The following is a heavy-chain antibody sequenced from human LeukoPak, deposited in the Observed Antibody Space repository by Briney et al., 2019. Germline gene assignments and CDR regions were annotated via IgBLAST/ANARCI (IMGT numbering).Heavy chain of an antibody. V-gene: IGHV3-7*03. CDR1: GFTFSNYW. CDR3: ARMYYDFWSGYYQDY. J-gene: IGHJ4*02. CDR2: IKQDGSEK. D-gene: IGHD3-3*01. Sequence: PVGSLRLSCAASGFTFSNYWMSWVRQAPGKGLEWVANIKQDGSEKCYVDSVRGRFTISRDNAKNSLYLQMNSLRVDDTAVYYCARMYYDFWSGYYQDYWGQGTLVTVSS.